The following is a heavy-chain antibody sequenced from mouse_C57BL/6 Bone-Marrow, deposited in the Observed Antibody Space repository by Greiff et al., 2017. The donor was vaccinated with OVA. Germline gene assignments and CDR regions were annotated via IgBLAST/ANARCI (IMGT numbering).Heavy chain of an antibody. D-gene: IGHD1-1*01. CDR3: ARDYYGSSFAY. J-gene: IGHJ3*01. CDR1: GYTFTSYW. Sequence: QVQLQQPGAELVRPGSSVKLSCKASGYTFTSYWMDWVKQRPGQGLEWIGNIYPSDSETHYNQKFKDKATLTEDKSSSTAYMQLSSLTSEDSAVYYCARDYYGSSFAYWGQGTLVTVSA. V-gene: IGHV1-61*01. CDR2: IYPSDSET.